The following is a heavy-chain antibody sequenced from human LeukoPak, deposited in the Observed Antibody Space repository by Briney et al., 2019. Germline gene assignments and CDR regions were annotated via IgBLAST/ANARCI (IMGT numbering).Heavy chain of an antibody. V-gene: IGHV3-30*18. CDR1: GFTFSSYG. Sequence: PGGSLRLSCAASGFTFSSYGMRWVRQAPGKGLEWVSGIYCNGSNKYYADSVKGRFTISRDNSKNTLYLQMNGLRAEDTAVYYCAKAVVPAAKHYYYGMDVWGQGTTVTVSS. CDR2: IYCNGSNK. CDR3: AKAVVPAAKHYYYGMDV. D-gene: IGHD2-2*01. J-gene: IGHJ6*02.